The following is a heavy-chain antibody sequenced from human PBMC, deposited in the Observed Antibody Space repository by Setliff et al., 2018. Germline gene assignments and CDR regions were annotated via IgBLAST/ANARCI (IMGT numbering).Heavy chain of an antibody. CDR3: AKGAVGGTNWFDP. Sequence: PSVKFSCKAVDYTFLSDDLTWLRQAPGQGREGMGWIAHYTGKTDYAQNFQGRVTMTTDTSTSTAYMELRSLRSDDTAVYYCAKGAVGGTNWFDPWGQGTLVTVSS. CDR2: IAHYTGKT. J-gene: IGHJ5*02. V-gene: IGHV1-18*01. CDR1: DYTFLSDD. D-gene: IGHD6-19*01.